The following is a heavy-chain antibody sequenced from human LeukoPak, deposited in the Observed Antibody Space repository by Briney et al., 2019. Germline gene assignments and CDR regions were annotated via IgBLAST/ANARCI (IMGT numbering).Heavy chain of an antibody. J-gene: IGHJ4*02. CDR3: ARGGLIRGVHEEAFDY. CDR1: GGTFSSYA. D-gene: IGHD3-10*01. CDR2: IIPIFGTA. Sequence: SVKVSCKASGGTFSSYAISWVRQAPGQGLEWMGGIIPIFGTANYAQKFQGRVTITADKSTSTAYMELSSLRSEDTAVYYCARGGLIRGVHEEAFDYWGQGTLVTVSS. V-gene: IGHV1-69*06.